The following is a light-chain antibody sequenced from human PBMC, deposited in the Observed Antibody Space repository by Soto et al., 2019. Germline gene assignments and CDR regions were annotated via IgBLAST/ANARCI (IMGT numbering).Light chain of an antibody. CDR2: GAS. CDR1: ETVNSNY. Sequence: DIVLTQSPGTLSLSPGERATLSCRASETVNSNYLAWHQQKRGQAPRLLIYGASRRATGIPDRFSGSGSGTDFTLTITRLEPEDFAVYYCQQYGSSRTFGQGTKVEIK. CDR3: QQYGSSRT. V-gene: IGKV3-20*01. J-gene: IGKJ1*01.